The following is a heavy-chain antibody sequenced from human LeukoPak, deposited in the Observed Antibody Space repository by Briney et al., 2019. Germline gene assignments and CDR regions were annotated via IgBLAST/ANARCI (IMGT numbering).Heavy chain of an antibody. D-gene: IGHD6-13*01. CDR2: ISYDGSNK. CDR1: GFTFSSYG. Sequence: QPGGSLRLSCAASGFTFSSYGMHWVRQAPGKGLEWVAVISYDGSNKYYADSVKGRFTISRDNSKNTLYLQINSLSAEDTAVYYCAKDFLSRGSSWYSDAFDSWGQGPMVTVS. J-gene: IGHJ3*02. CDR3: AKDFLSRGSSWYSDAFDS. V-gene: IGHV3-30*18.